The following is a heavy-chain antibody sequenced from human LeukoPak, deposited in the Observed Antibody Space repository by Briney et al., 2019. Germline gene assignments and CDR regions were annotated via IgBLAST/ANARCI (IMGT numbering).Heavy chain of an antibody. Sequence: GGSLRLSCAAPGYSFKDYGMPWVRHPPGKGLEWVSAINWNGGGTDYADSVKGRFTIFRDNAKNSLYLQLSSLRPEDTALYYCAKHLTATNTYIFFGLDVWGQGTSVTVSS. V-gene: IGHV3-9*01. CDR1: GYSFKDYG. CDR3: AKHLTATNTYIFFGLDV. J-gene: IGHJ6*02. CDR2: INWNGGGT. D-gene: IGHD1-26*01.